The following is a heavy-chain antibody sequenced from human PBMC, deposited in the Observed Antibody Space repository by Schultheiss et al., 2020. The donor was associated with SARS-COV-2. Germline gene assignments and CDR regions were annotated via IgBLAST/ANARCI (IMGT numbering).Heavy chain of an antibody. Sequence: ASVKVSCKASGYTFTSYAISWVRQAPGQGLEWMGGIIPIFGTANYAQKFQGRVTMTTDTSTSTAYMELRNLRSDDTAIYYCARDGAQWLVSWFDPWGQGTLVTVSS. D-gene: IGHD6-19*01. CDR1: GYTFTSYA. CDR2: IIPIFGTA. J-gene: IGHJ5*02. V-gene: IGHV1-18*01. CDR3: ARDGAQWLVSWFDP.